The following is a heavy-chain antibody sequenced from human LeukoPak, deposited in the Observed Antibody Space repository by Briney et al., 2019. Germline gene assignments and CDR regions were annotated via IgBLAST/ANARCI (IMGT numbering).Heavy chain of an antibody. J-gene: IGHJ6*03. D-gene: IGHD5-18*01. CDR2: IYYSGST. CDR1: GGSISSSSYF. V-gene: IGHV4-61*05. CDR3: ARTTEGGYTYGYFYYYYMDV. Sequence: SETLSLTCTVSGGSISSSSYFWGWLRQPPGTGLEWIGYIYYSGSTNYNPSLKSRVTISVDTSKNQFSLKLTSVTAADTAVYYCARTTEGGYTYGYFYYYYMDVWGKGTTVTISS.